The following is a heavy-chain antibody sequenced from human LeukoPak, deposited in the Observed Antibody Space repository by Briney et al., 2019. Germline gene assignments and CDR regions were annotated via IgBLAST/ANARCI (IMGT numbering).Heavy chain of an antibody. CDR2: INWNGDNT. D-gene: IGHD4-17*01. J-gene: IGHJ4*02. V-gene: IGHV3-20*04. Sequence: GGSLRLSCAASGFTFDNFGMSWVRQVPGKGLEWVSGINWNGDNTGYADSLKGRFTISRDNIQNSLYLQMDSLTSDDTALYYCAREGVGDYAPLYYFDSWGQGALVTVSS. CDR3: AREGVGDYAPLYYFDS. CDR1: GFTFDNFG.